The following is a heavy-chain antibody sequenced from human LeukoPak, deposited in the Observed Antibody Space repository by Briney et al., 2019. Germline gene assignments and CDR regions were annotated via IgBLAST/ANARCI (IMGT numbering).Heavy chain of an antibody. V-gene: IGHV1-46*01. CDR1: GGTFGSYT. D-gene: IGHD5-18*01. J-gene: IGHJ4*02. CDR3: ARRHVDTAMVTCFDY. CDR2: INPSGGST. Sequence: ASVKVSCKASGGTFGSYTLSWVRQAPGQGLEWMGIINPSGGSTSYAQKFQGRVTMTRNTSISTAYMELSSLRSEDTAVYYCARRHVDTAMVTCFDYWGQGTLVTVSS.